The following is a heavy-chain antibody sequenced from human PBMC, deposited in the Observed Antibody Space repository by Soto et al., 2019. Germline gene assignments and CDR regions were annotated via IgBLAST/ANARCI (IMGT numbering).Heavy chain of an antibody. CDR3: AHRAPVHTLDY. V-gene: IGHV2-5*02. Sequence: QITLKESGPTLVKPTQPLTLTCTFSGFSLSTSGVGVGWIRQPPGKALEWLALIYWDDDKRYSPSLKIRLTITKDTSKNQVVLTMTNMDPVDKSTYYCAHRAPVHTLDYWGQGTLVTVSS. D-gene: IGHD2-2*02. CDR2: IYWDDDK. J-gene: IGHJ4*02. CDR1: GFSLSTSGVG.